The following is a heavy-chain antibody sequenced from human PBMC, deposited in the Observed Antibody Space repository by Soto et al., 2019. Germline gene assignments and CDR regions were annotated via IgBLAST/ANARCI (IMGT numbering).Heavy chain of an antibody. D-gene: IGHD3-16*02. CDR1: GFTFSDYT. CDR2: ITSGSNYI. J-gene: IGHJ6*02. Sequence: EVQLVESGGGLVKPGGSLRLSCAASGFTFSDYTMNWVRQAPGKGLEWVSSITSGSNYIYYADSMKGRFTISRDNAKKSLFLQMDRLRAEDTAVYYCATERGYRKEDGMDVWGQGTTVTVSS. V-gene: IGHV3-21*01. CDR3: ATERGYRKEDGMDV.